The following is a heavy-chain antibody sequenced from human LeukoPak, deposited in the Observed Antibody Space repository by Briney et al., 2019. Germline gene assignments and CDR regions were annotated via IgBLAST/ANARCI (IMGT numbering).Heavy chain of an antibody. J-gene: IGHJ4*02. CDR2: ISYSGST. V-gene: IGHV4-59*08. CDR1: GDSSSNYY. D-gene: IGHD6-19*01. CDR3: ARHRSTGWFL. Sequence: SETLSLTCTVSGDSSSNYYWSWIRQSPGKGLERIGYISYSGSTNQNPSLKSRVTISIDTSKNQFSLKLSSVTAADTAVYYCARHRSTGWFLWGQGTLVTVSS.